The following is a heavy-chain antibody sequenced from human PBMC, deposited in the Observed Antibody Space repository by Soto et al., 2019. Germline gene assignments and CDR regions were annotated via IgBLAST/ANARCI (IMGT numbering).Heavy chain of an antibody. CDR3: ARPALMNSSGYYYPNPDAFDI. J-gene: IGHJ3*02. CDR2: ISSSSSTI. D-gene: IGHD3-22*01. CDR1: GFTFSSYS. V-gene: IGHV3-48*04. Sequence: GRSLRLSCAASGFTFSSYSMNWVRQAPGKGLEWVSYISSSSSTIYYADSVKGRFTISRDNAKNSLYLQMNSLRAEDTAVYYCARPALMNSSGYYYPNPDAFDIWGQGT.